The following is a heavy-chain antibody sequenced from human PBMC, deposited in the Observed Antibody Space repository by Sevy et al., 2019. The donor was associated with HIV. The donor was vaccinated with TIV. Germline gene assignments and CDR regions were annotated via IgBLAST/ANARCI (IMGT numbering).Heavy chain of an antibody. D-gene: IGHD4-17*01. CDR3: ARAMGYGDYPYYFDY. CDR1: GYTFTSYD. CDR2: MNPNSGNT. J-gene: IGHJ4*02. Sequence: ASVKVSCKASGYTFTSYDINWVQQATGQGLEWMGWMNPNSGNTGYAQKFQGRVTMTRNTSISTAYMELSSLRSEDTAVYYGARAMGYGDYPYYFDYWGQGTLVTVSS. V-gene: IGHV1-8*01.